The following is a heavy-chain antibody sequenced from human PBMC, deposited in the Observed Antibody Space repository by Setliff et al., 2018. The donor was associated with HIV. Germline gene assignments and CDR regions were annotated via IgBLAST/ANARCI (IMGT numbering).Heavy chain of an antibody. CDR2: IYHSGIT. CDR3: ARLGYSGSLVGAFDI. J-gene: IGHJ3*02. D-gene: IGHD1-26*01. V-gene: IGHV4-38-2*01. Sequence: PESMSPTCAVSGHAITSGFYWGWIRQATGKGMEWIGSIYHSGITYYNSSPKSRVTISVDTPKNQFSLNLTSVTAADTAVYYCARLGYSGSLVGAFDIWGQGTMV. CDR1: GHAITSGFY.